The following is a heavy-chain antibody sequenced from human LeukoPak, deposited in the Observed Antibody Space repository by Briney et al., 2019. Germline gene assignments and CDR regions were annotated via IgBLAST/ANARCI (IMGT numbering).Heavy chain of an antibody. CDR3: ARVTRGSSSVLDYFDY. Sequence: ASVKVSCKASGGTFSSYAISWVRQAPGQGLEWMGGIIPIFGTANYAQKFQGRVTITTDESTSTAYMELSSLRSEDTAVYYCARVTRGSSSVLDYFDYWGQGTLVTVSS. J-gene: IGHJ4*02. CDR2: IIPIFGTA. D-gene: IGHD6-6*01. V-gene: IGHV1-69*05. CDR1: GGTFSSYA.